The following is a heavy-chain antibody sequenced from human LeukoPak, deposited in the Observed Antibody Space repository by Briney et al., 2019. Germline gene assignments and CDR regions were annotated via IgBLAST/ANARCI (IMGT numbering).Heavy chain of an antibody. V-gene: IGHV3-48*03. CDR3: ARLSVTITRRFDL. CDR1: GFTLSNYE. D-gene: IGHD3-3*01. CDR2: ITKGGATV. Sequence: PGGSLRLSCAPSGFTLSNYEMNWVRLTPGKGLEWISYITKGGATVLYAESVKGRFTISRDNAKSSLYLQMNSLRAEDTAVYFCARLSVTITRRFDLWGQGTLVTVSS. J-gene: IGHJ5*02.